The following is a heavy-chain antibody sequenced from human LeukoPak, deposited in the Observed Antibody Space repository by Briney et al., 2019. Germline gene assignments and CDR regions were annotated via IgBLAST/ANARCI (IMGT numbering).Heavy chain of an antibody. J-gene: IGHJ6*04. CDR1: GFTFSNAW. V-gene: IGHV3-15*01. CDR2: IKTKTDGGTT. Sequence: GGSLRLSCAASGFTFSNAWLSWVRPAPGEGLEWVGHIKTKTDGGTTDYAAPVKGRFTISRDDSKNTLYLQMNSLKTEDTAVYYCTTRYCTNGVCPVWGKGTTVTVSS. D-gene: IGHD2-8*01. CDR3: TTRYCTNGVCPV.